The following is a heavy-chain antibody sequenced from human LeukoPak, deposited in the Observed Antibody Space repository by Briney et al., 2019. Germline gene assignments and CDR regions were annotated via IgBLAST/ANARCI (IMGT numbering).Heavy chain of an antibody. CDR3: ARVGPYSSSWYSLDY. J-gene: IGHJ4*02. D-gene: IGHD6-13*01. CDR1: GYTFTGYY. V-gene: IGHV1-2*02. Sequence: GASVKVSCKASGYTFTGYYMHWVRQAPGQGLEWMGWINPNSGGTNYAQKFQGRVTMTRDTSISTAYMELSRLRSDDTAVYYCARVGPYSSSWYSLDYWGQGTLVTVSS. CDR2: INPNSGGT.